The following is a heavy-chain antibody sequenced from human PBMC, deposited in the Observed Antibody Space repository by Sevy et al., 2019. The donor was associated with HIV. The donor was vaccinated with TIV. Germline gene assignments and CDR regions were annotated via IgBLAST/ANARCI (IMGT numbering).Heavy chain of an antibody. V-gene: IGHV3-7*01. Sequence: GGSLRLSCAASGFTFSSYWMSWVRQAPGKGLEWVANIKQDGSEKYYVDSVKGRFTISRDNAKNSLYLQMNSLRAEDTAVYYCVRVGIETAFYGMDVWGQGTTVTVSS. CDR2: IKQDGSEK. CDR1: GFTFSSYW. J-gene: IGHJ6*02. CDR3: VRVGIETAFYGMDV.